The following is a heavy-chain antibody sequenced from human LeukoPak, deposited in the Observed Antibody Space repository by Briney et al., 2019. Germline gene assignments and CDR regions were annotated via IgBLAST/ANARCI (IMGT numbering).Heavy chain of an antibody. J-gene: IGHJ5*02. V-gene: IGHV3-23*01. Sequence: PGGSLRLSCAASGFTFSSYAMSWVRQAPGKGLEWVSAISGSGGSTYYADSVKGRFTISRDNSKNTLYLQMNSLRAEDTAVYYCAKDAIIRFLEWLTNWFDPWGQGTLVTVSS. CDR1: GFTFSSYA. CDR3: AKDAIIRFLEWLTNWFDP. D-gene: IGHD3-3*01. CDR2: ISGSGGST.